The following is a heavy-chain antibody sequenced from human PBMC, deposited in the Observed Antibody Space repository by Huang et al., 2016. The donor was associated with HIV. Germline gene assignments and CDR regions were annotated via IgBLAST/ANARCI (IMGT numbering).Heavy chain of an antibody. V-gene: IGHV1-3*01. Sequence: QVHLVQSGPEVKKPGASVKVSCKASGYNFTSRGLHWVRQAAGQSLEWMGYIIPGKGNTKYAPKFQDRVTLTRDISANTAYMQLSRLTSEDTAVYYCASGQRMRESDIVATIPVSWGQGARVTVSS. CDR1: GYNFTSRG. D-gene: IGHD5-12*01. CDR2: IIPGKGNT. J-gene: IGHJ5*02. CDR3: ASGQRMRESDIVATIPVS.